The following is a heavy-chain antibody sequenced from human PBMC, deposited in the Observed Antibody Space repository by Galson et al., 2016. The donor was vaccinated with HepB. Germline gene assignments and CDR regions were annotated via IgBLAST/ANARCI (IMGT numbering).Heavy chain of an antibody. CDR1: GFTFTDYL. Sequence: SVKVSCKASGFTFTDYLIHWVRQAPGQGLQWLGWVNPNSEGTNYAEKFQGRVTLTWDTSISTAYMELRRLTSDDTGIYYCAQGPQNCDYWGQGTQVIVSS. D-gene: IGHD2/OR15-2a*01. CDR2: VNPNSEGT. V-gene: IGHV1-2*02. J-gene: IGHJ4*02. CDR3: AQGPQNCDY.